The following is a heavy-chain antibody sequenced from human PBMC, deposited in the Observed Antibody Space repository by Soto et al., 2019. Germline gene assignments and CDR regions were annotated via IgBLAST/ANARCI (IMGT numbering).Heavy chain of an antibody. Sequence: QMQLQASGPGLVKPSETLSLTCYVSGASVSNGYWSWIRQPPGKGLEWIGFMYFGGSFNYNPSLTSRATISVETSKHQFSMKLTSVTASDPAVYSCARSYSDSTGFAVAPWGQGTLVTVSS. D-gene: IGHD3-22*01. CDR3: ARSYSDSTGFAVAP. J-gene: IGHJ5*02. CDR2: MYFGGSF. CDR1: GASVSNGY. V-gene: IGHV4-59*02.